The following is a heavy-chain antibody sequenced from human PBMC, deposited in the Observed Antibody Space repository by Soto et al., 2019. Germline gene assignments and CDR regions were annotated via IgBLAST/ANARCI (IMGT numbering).Heavy chain of an antibody. V-gene: IGHV3-9*01. D-gene: IGHD1-26*01. J-gene: IGHJ6*02. CDR1: GFTFADYG. CDR2: ITWNNGSI. CDR3: AKDILWGGSEDYYSYGMDV. Sequence: EVQLVESGGGLVQPGRSLRLSCAASGFTFADYGMHWVRQAPGKGLEWVSGITWNNGSINYADSVKGRFTISRDNAKNSLYLQMNSLRAEDTALYYCAKDILWGGSEDYYSYGMDVWGQGTTVTVSS.